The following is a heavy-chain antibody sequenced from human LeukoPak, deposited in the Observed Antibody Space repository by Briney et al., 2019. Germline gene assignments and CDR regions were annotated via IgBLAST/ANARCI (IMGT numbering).Heavy chain of an antibody. D-gene: IGHD3-10*01. Sequence: GESLKISCAASGFTFTTYWMTWVRQAPWRGLEWVANIKPHGSEKYYVDSVKGRFTISRDNAKNSLYLQMNSLRAEGTAVYYSGRSPRLLWFGESPLSYGFDILGQGTMVTVSS. CDR1: GFTFTTYW. J-gene: IGHJ3*02. CDR2: IKPHGSEK. CDR3: GRSPRLLWFGESPLSYGFDI. V-gene: IGHV3-7*01.